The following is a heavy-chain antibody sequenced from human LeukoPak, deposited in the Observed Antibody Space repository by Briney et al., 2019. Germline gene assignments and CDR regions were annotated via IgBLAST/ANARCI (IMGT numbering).Heavy chain of an antibody. Sequence: GGSLRLSCAASGFTFEDYTMHWVRQAPGKGLEWVSGINWNGGSTGYADSVKGQFTISRDNAKNSLYLQMNSLRAEDTALYYCARDQRWSNYVLDYWGQGTLVTVSS. CDR1: GFTFEDYT. CDR2: INWNGGST. V-gene: IGHV3-20*04. D-gene: IGHD4-11*01. J-gene: IGHJ4*02. CDR3: ARDQRWSNYVLDY.